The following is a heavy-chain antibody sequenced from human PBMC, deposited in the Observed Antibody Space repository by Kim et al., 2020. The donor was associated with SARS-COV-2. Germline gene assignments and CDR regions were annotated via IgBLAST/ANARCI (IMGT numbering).Heavy chain of an antibody. J-gene: IGHJ4*02. V-gene: IGHV1-3*01. Sequence: TKNSQKFKGRVTSTRETSESTAYMELSSLRSEDTAVYYCASPPYSGGYWPPDYWGQGTLVTVSS. CDR3: ASPPYSGGYWPPDY. D-gene: IGHD1-26*01. CDR2: T.